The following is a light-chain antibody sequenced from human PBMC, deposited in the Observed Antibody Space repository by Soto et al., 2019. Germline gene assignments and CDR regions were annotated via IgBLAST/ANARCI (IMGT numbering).Light chain of an antibody. CDR1: SSDVGGYNY. V-gene: IGLV2-14*01. J-gene: IGLJ1*01. CDR3: SSHSSYNPRV. Sequence: LTQPASVSGSPGQSIAISCTGTSSDVGGYNYVSWYQQHPGKAPKLMIHEVSNRPSGVSDRFSGSKSGNTASLTISGLQADDDDDTDCSSHSSYNPRVXVTVSKVP. CDR2: EVS.